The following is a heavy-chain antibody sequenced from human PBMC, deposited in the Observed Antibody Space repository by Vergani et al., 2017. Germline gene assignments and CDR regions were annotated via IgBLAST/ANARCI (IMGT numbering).Heavy chain of an antibody. V-gene: IGHV5-51*01. D-gene: IGHD3-22*01. Sequence: EVQLVQSGAEVKKPGESLKISCQISGYSFTNYWIGWVRQMPGKGLEWVGIIHPADSDTRYSPSFQGQVTISVDKSISTAYLQRRSLRAADSAMYYCARLYGRDSSGSKYFDYWGQGTLVTVSS. CDR1: GYSFTNYW. J-gene: IGHJ4*02. CDR3: ARLYGRDSSGSKYFDY. CDR2: IHPADSDT.